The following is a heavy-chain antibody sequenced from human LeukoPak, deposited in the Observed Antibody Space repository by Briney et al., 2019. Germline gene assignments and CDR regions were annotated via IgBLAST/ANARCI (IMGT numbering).Heavy chain of an antibody. CDR1: GGSISSYY. CDR2: IYNSGTT. J-gene: IGHJ4*02. V-gene: IGHV4-4*07. D-gene: IGHD6-13*01. Sequence: SETLSLTCTVSGGSISSYYWTWIRQPAGKGLEWIGRIYNSGTTNYNPSLKSRVTMSVDTSKNQFSLKLSSVTAADTAVYYCARTGSWYYYFDYWGQGALVTVSS. CDR3: ARTGSWYYYFDY.